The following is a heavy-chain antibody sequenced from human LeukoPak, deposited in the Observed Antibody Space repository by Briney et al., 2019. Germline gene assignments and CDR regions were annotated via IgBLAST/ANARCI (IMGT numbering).Heavy chain of an antibody. D-gene: IGHD6-13*01. V-gene: IGHV3-30-3*01. J-gene: IGHJ4*02. Sequence: GGSLRLSCAASGFTFSSYAMYSVRQAPGKGLEWVTHISFDGTDKSYADSVKGRFTISRDNSKNTLYLQMNSLRAEDTAVYYCARALKSLYSSSWYGGYWGQGTLVIVSS. CDR3: ARALKSLYSSSWYGGY. CDR2: ISFDGTDK. CDR1: GFTFSSYA.